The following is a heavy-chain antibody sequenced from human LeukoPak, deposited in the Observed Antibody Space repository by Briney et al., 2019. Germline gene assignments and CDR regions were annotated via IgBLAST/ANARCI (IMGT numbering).Heavy chain of an antibody. J-gene: IGHJ4*02. V-gene: IGHV1-8*01. CDR3: ARAPIVGASVTDY. Sequence: GASVKVSCKASGYTFTSYDIDWVRQATGDGLEWMGWMNPNSGNTGYAQKFQGRVTMTRNTSISTAYMELSGLRSEDTAVYYCARAPIVGASVTDYWGQGTLVTVSS. CDR2: MNPNSGNT. CDR1: GYTFTSYD. D-gene: IGHD1-26*01.